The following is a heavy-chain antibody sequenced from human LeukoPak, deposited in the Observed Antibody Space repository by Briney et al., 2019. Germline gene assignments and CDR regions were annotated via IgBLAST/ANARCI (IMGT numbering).Heavy chain of an antibody. Sequence: SSVTLSLTCTVSGGSNSSFNWIWLPQPPGKGREGIMRIYTSKSANYHHFLYSRVTMSVDTYKNQFSLKLSSVTDADAAVYCCARDRLGVAADWFDPWGQGTLVTVSS. D-gene: IGHD6-19*01. CDR1: GGSNSSFN. CDR3: ARDRLGVAADWFDP. V-gene: IGHV4-4*07. CDR2: IYTSKSA. J-gene: IGHJ5*02.